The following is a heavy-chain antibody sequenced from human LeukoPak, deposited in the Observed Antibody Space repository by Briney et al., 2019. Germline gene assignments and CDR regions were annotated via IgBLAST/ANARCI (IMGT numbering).Heavy chain of an antibody. CDR1: GFTFDDYA. D-gene: IGHD2-15*01. CDR2: ISGDGGST. V-gene: IGHV3-43*02. CDR3: AKDMGYCSGGSCPYYYGMDV. Sequence: GSLRLSCAASGFTFDDYAMHWVRQAPGKGLEWVSLISGDGGSTYYADSVKGRFTISRDNSKNSLYLQMNSLRTEDTALYYCAKDMGYCSGGSCPYYYGMDVWGQGTTVTVSS. J-gene: IGHJ6*02.